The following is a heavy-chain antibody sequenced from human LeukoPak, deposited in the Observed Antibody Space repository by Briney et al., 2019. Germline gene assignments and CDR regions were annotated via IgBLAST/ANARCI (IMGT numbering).Heavy chain of an antibody. CDR1: GFSFSSYW. Sequence: GGSLRLSCAASGFSFSSYWMHWVRQVPGKGLVWVSRISSDGSTTTYADSVKGRFTISRDNAKNTLYLQMNSLRADDTAVYYCGRGDFLPAGVNYWGQGAQVTVSS. V-gene: IGHV3-74*01. J-gene: IGHJ4*02. CDR2: ISSDGSTT. D-gene: IGHD2/OR15-2a*01. CDR3: GRGDFLPAGVNY.